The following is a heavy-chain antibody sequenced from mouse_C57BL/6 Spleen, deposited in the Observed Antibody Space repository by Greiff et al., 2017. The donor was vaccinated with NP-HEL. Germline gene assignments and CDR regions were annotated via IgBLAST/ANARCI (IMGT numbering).Heavy chain of an antibody. V-gene: IGHV1-20*01. J-gene: IGHJ4*01. CDR1: GYSFTGYF. D-gene: IGHD2-1*01. CDR3: ARCYYGNYGGLYAMDY. CDR2: INPYNGDT. Sequence: VQLKESGPELVKPGDSVKISCKASGYSFTGYFMNWVMQSHGKSLEWIGRINPYNGDTFYNQKFKGKATLTVDKSSSTAHMELRSLTSEDSAVYYCARCYYGNYGGLYAMDYWGQGTSVTVSS.